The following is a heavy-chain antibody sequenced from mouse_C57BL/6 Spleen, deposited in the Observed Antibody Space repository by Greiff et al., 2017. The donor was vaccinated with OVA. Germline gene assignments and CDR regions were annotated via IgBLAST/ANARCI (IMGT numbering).Heavy chain of an antibody. D-gene: IGHD1-1*01. CDR1: GYTFTSYW. J-gene: IGHJ2*01. CDR3: ARHGSSYDFDY. CDR2: IDPSDSYT. Sequence: QVQLQQPGAELVMPGASVKLSCKASGYTFTSYWMHWVKQRPGQGLEWIGEIDPSDSYTNYNQKFKGKSTLTVDKSSSTAYMQLSSLTSEDSAVYYCARHGSSYDFDYWGQGTTRTVSS. V-gene: IGHV1-69*01.